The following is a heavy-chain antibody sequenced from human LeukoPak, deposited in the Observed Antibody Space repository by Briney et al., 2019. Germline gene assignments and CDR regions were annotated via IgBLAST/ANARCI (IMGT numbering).Heavy chain of an antibody. CDR3: ARAIAVAVYAFDI. CDR2: ISSSSSYI. J-gene: IGHJ3*02. CDR1: GVTLSSYN. Sequence: AGGSLRLSFAASGVTLSSYNINRVRQAPGEGLGWGSSISSSSSYIYYADSVKGRFTISRDNAKNSLYLQMNSLRAEDTAVYYCARAIAVAVYAFDIWGQGTMVTVSS. D-gene: IGHD6-19*01. V-gene: IGHV3-21*01.